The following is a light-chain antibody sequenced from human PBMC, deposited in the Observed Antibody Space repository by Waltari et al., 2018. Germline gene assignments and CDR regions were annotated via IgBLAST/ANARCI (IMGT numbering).Light chain of an antibody. CDR3: QTWDTGIRV. CDR2: VNSDGSH. CDR1: GRHTHYA. J-gene: IGLJ3*02. Sequence: QLVVTQSPSASASLGASVKLTCTLSGRHTHYAITWHQQQPPKGPRFLMKVNSDGSHNKGDGIPDRFSGSSSGAERYLTISSLQSEDEADYHCQTWDTGIRVFGGGTKLIVL. V-gene: IGLV4-69*01.